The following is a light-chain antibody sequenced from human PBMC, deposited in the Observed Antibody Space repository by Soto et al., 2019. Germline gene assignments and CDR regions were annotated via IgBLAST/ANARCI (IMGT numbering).Light chain of an antibody. CDR3: QQRSNWQT. V-gene: IGKV3-11*01. Sequence: EIAVTQSPVTLSVSPGERATLSCMASQSVSSYLAWYQQKPGQAPRLLIYDASNRATGIPARFSGSGSGTDFTLTISSLEPEDFAVYYCQQRSNWQTVGQGTKVDIK. J-gene: IGKJ1*01. CDR2: DAS. CDR1: QSVSSY.